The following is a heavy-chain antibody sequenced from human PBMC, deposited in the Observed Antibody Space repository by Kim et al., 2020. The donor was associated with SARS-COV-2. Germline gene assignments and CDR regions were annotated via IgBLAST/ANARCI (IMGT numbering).Heavy chain of an antibody. CDR1: GFTCSSSA. V-gene: IGHV3-30*04. CDR3: ARYANWGYYFDY. D-gene: IGHD7-27*01. Sequence: GGSLRLSCAASGFTCSSSAMHWVRQAPGKGLEWVAVTSYDAKHKYYADSVKGRFTISRDNSKNTLFLQMNSLRAEDTAVYYCARYANWGYYFDYWGQGTL. J-gene: IGHJ4*02. CDR2: TSYDAKHK.